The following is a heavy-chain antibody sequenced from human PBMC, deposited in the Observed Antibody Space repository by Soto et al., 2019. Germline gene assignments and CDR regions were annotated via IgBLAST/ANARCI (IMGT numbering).Heavy chain of an antibody. CDR2: IIPILGIA. CDR3: AREDGDYVGDAFDI. CDR1: GGTFSSYT. J-gene: IGHJ3*02. V-gene: IGHV1-69*08. D-gene: IGHD4-17*01. Sequence: QVQLVQSGAEVKKPGSSVKVSCKASGGTFSSYTISWVRQAPGQGLEWMGRIIPILGIANYAQKFQGRVKXXAXKXXGTAYMELSSLRSEDTAVYYCAREDGDYVGDAFDIWGQGTMVTVSS.